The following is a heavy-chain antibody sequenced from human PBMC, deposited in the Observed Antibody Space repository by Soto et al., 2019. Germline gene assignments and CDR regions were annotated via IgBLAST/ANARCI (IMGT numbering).Heavy chain of an antibody. J-gene: IGHJ5*02. V-gene: IGHV3-11*01. CDR2: ITTGGTAM. CDR1: GFIVSDYD. D-gene: IGHD1-7*01. Sequence: QMQLVESGGGLVKPGGSLRLSCAASGFIVSDYDMTWIRQAPGKGLEWGSCITTGGTAMYYTDSMKGRFTISRDNAKNSVYLQMNNLRDEDTAIYYCARHGGTLDPWGQGTLVSVSS. CDR3: ARHGGTLDP.